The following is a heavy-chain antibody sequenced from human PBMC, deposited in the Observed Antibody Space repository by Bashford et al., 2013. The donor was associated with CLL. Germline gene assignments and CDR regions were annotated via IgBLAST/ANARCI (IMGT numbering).Heavy chain of an antibody. CDR3: ATDRGY. CDR2: MNPNSGET. J-gene: IGHJ4*02. Sequence: ASVKVSCKASGYTFTSYDINWVRQATGQGLEWMGWMNPNSGETIYAQKFQGRVTMTEDTSTDTAYMELSSLRSEDTAVYYCATDRGYWGQGTLVTVSS. CDR1: GYTFTSYD. V-gene: IGHV1-8*01.